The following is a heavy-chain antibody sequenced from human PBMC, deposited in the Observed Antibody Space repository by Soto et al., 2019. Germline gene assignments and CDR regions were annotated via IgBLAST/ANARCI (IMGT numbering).Heavy chain of an antibody. V-gene: IGHV3-53*01. CDR1: GFSVTSKN. CDR2: IYRSGST. J-gene: IGHJ6*02. CDR3: AREDFGGTTYLYHGMDV. D-gene: IGHD2-15*01. Sequence: EVQLVESGGGLIPPGESLTLSCAASGFSVTSKNMNWVRQAPGKGLEWVSVIYRSGSTSYADSVKGRFSISRDISTNTVSLQMTTRRAEDTAVYFCAREDFGGTTYLYHGMDVWGQGTTVTVS.